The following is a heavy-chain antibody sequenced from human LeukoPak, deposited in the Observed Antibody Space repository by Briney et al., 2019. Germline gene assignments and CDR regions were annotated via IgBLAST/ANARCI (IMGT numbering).Heavy chain of an antibody. CDR1: GFTFDDYA. J-gene: IGHJ6*03. V-gene: IGHV3-9*01. D-gene: IGHD2-2*01. CDR3: ARGDVVPAALLDCYYMDV. CDR2: ISWNSGSI. Sequence: GGSLRLSCAASGFTFDDYAMRWVRQAPGKGLEWVSGISWNSGSIGYADSVKGRFTISRDNAKNSLYLQMNSLRAEDTALYYCARGDVVPAALLDCYYMDVWGKGTTVTISS.